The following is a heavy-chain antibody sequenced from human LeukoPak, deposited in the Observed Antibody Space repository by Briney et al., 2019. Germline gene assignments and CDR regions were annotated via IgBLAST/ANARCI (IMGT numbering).Heavy chain of an antibody. Sequence: ASVKVSCKASGYTFTGYYMHWVRQAPGQGLEWMGWINPNSGGTNYAQKFQGRVTMTRDTYISTAYMELSRLRSDDTAVYYCATGSIVGANIDYWGQGTLVTVSS. D-gene: IGHD1-26*01. CDR3: ATGSIVGANIDY. CDR1: GYTFTGYY. V-gene: IGHV1-2*02. CDR2: INPNSGGT. J-gene: IGHJ4*02.